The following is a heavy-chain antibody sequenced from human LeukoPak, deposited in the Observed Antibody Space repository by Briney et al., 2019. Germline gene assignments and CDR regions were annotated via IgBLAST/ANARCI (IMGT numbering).Heavy chain of an antibody. V-gene: IGHV1-69*13. J-gene: IGHJ6*02. D-gene: IGHD6-13*01. CDR1: GGTFSSYA. CDR2: IIPIFGTA. Sequence: SVKVSCKASGGTFSSYAISWVRQAPGQGLEWMGGIIPIFGTANYAQKFQGRVTITADESTSTAYMELSSLRSEDTAVYYCARAVRIAAAGTTYYYYGMDVWGQGTTVTVSS. CDR3: ARAVRIAAAGTTYYYYGMDV.